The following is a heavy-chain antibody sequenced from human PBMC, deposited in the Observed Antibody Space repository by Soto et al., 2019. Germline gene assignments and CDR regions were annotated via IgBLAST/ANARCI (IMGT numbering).Heavy chain of an antibody. Sequence: GSTYYNPSLKSRVTISVDTSKNQFSLKLSSVTAADTAVYYCARERVDYGGNLYYYYYGMDVWGQGTTVTVSS. V-gene: IGHV4-31*02. CDR2: GST. D-gene: IGHD4-17*01. CDR3: ARERVDYGGNLYYYYYGMDV. J-gene: IGHJ6*02.